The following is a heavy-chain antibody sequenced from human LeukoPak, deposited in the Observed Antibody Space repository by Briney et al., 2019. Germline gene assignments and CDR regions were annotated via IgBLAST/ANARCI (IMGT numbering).Heavy chain of an antibody. J-gene: IGHJ6*03. V-gene: IGHV4-59*01. CDR3: ARLSTQGGYYYFYMDV. CDR2: IYYSGST. Sequence: PETLSLTCTVSGGSINTYYWSWIRQPPGKGLEWIGYIYYSGSTNYNPSLKSRVTISVDTSKNQFSLKLSSVTAADTAVYYCARLSTQGGYYYFYMDVWGKGTTVTVSS. CDR1: GGSINTYY.